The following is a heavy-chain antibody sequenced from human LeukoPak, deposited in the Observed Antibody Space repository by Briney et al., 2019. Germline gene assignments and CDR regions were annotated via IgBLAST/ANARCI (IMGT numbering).Heavy chain of an antibody. J-gene: IGHJ6*03. V-gene: IGHV5-51*01. D-gene: IGHD5-18*01. CDR3: ARLGYTYGYDYYYMDV. Sequence: GESLKISCEGPGYTFPTYWIAWVGQMPGKGLEWMGIIYSGDSDTRYSPSFQGQVTISADKSISTAYLQWSSLKPSDTAMYYCARLGYTYGYDYYYMDVWGKGTTVTVSS. CDR2: IYSGDSDT. CDR1: GYTFPTYW.